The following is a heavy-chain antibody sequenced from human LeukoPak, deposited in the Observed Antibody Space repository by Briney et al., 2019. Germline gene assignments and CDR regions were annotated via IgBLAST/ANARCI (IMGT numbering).Heavy chain of an antibody. J-gene: IGHJ6*03. CDR1: GFTFSSYE. D-gene: IGHD3-10*01. CDR2: ISSSGSTI. CDR3: ARGRLTMVRGVTHDYYMDV. V-gene: IGHV3-48*03. Sequence: GGSLRLSCAASGFTFSSYEMNWVRQAPGKGLEWVSYISSSGSTIYYADSVKGRFTISRDNAKNSLYLQMNSLRAEDTAVYYCARGRLTMVRGVTHDYYMDVWGKGTTVTVSS.